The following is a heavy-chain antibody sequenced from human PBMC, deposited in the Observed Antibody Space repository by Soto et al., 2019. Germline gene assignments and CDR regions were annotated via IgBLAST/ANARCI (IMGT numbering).Heavy chain of an antibody. J-gene: IGHJ5*02. Sequence: QVQLQESGPGLVKPSETLSLTCTVSGGSISSYYWNWIRQPPGKGLEWIGYIYYSGSTNYNPSLKSRVTISVNTSKNQFSLRLSSVTAADTAVYYCAGVINWFDPGGQGTLVIVSS. D-gene: IGHD3-22*01. CDR2: IYYSGST. V-gene: IGHV4-59*01. CDR3: AGVINWFDP. CDR1: GGSISSYY.